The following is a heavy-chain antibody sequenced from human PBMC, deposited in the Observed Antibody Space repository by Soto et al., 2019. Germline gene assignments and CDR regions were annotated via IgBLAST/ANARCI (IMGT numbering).Heavy chain of an antibody. Sequence: QLQLQESGPGLVKPSETLSLTCTVSGGSISSSSYYWGWIRQPPGKGLEWIGSIYYSGSTYYNPSLKSRVTISVDTSKNQFSLKLSSVTAADTAVYYCARLTPRYSREDYWGQGTLVTVSS. CDR2: IYYSGST. CDR1: GGSISSSSYY. D-gene: IGHD6-13*01. V-gene: IGHV4-39*01. J-gene: IGHJ4*02. CDR3: ARLTPRYSREDY.